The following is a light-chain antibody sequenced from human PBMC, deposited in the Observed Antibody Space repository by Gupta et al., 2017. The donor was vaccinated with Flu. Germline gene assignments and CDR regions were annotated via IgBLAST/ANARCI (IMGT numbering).Light chain of an antibody. CDR1: NIDSKS. CDR3: QVWDTSSGHSWV. CDR2: DDR. Sequence: KTARITCEGNNIDSKSVHWYQQRPGQAPVLVVYDDRDRPSGIPERFSGSNSGNTATLTVSGVEAGDEADYYCQVWDTSSGHSWVFGGGTKLTVL. V-gene: IGLV3-21*03. J-gene: IGLJ3*02.